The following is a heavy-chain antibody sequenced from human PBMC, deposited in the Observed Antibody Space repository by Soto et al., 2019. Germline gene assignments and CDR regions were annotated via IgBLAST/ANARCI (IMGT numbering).Heavy chain of an antibody. V-gene: IGHV3-30-3*01. Sequence: QVQLVESGGGVVQPGRSLRLSCAASGFTFSSYAMHWVRQAPGKGLEWVAVISYDGSNKYYADSVKGRFTISRDNSKNTLYLQMNSLRAEDTAVYYCARLIVVVTAGGFDYWGQGTLVTVSS. J-gene: IGHJ4*02. CDR1: GFTFSSYA. CDR3: ARLIVVVTAGGFDY. CDR2: ISYDGSNK. D-gene: IGHD2-21*02.